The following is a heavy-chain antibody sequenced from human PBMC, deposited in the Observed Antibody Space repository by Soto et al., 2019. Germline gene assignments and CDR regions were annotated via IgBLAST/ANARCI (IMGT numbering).Heavy chain of an antibody. Sequence: PSETLSLTCAVSGGSISSGGYSWSWIRQPPGKGLEWIGYIQHGGSTYHNPSLKSRVTISVDRSKNQFSLKLTSVTAADTAVYYCARAHYGDYGYGMDVWGQGTTVTVSS. CDR2: IQHGGST. V-gene: IGHV4-30-2*01. D-gene: IGHD4-17*01. CDR1: GGSISSGGYS. CDR3: ARAHYGDYGYGMDV. J-gene: IGHJ6*02.